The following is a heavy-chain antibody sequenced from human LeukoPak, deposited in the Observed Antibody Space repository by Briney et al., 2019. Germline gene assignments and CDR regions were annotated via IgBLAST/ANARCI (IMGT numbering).Heavy chain of an antibody. CDR2: ISYHGSDK. J-gene: IGHJ4*02. D-gene: IGHD1-26*01. CDR1: GFTFSSYG. CDR3: ARRAPWMMGATQPYYFDY. Sequence: GGSLRLSCAASGFTFSSYGMYWVRQAPGKGLEWVAVISYHGSDKYYADSVKGRFTISRDNAKNSLYLQMNSLRAEDTAVYYCARRAPWMMGATQPYYFDYWGQGTLVTVSS. V-gene: IGHV3-30*03.